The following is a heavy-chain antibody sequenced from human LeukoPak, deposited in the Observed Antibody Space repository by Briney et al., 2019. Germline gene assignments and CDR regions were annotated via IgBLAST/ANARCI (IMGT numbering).Heavy chain of an antibody. V-gene: IGHV4-39*01. CDR2: IYYSAST. D-gene: IGHD5-18*01. Sequence: PSETLSLTCTVSGGSISSSSYYWGWIRQPPGKGLEWIGSIYYSASTSYNPSLKSRVTISVDTSKNQFSLKLSSVTAADTAVYYCAMDTAIVRFDYWGQGTLVTASA. CDR1: GGSISSSSYY. J-gene: IGHJ4*02. CDR3: AMDTAIVRFDY.